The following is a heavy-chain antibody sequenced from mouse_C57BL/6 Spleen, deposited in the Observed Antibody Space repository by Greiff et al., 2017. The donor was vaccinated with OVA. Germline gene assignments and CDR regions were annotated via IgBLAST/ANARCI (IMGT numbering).Heavy chain of an antibody. CDR3: AREGTGTGDY. Sequence: QVHVKQPGPELVKPGASVKLSCKASGYTFTSYWMHWVKQRPGQGLEWIGNINPSNGGTNYNEKFKSKATLTVDKSSSTAYMQLSSLTSEDSAVYYCAREGTGTGDYWGQGTTLTVSS. J-gene: IGHJ2*01. V-gene: IGHV1-53*01. D-gene: IGHD4-1*01. CDR2: INPSNGGT. CDR1: GYTFTSYW.